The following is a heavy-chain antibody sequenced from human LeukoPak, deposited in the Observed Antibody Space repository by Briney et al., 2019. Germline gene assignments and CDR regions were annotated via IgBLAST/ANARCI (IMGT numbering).Heavy chain of an antibody. CDR2: ISYDGSNK. CDR3: ARKSGYSYGYLDY. CDR1: GFTFSSYA. V-gene: IGHV3-30-3*01. Sequence: GRSLRLSCAASGFTFSSYAMHWVRQAPGKGLEWVAVISYDGSNKYYADSVKGRFTISRDSSKNTLYLQMNSLRAEDTAVYYCARKSGYSYGYLDYWGQGTLVTVSS. D-gene: IGHD5-18*01. J-gene: IGHJ4*02.